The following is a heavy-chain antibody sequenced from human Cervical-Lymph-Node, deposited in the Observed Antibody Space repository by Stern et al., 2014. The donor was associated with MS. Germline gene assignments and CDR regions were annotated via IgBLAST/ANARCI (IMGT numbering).Heavy chain of an antibody. Sequence: VPLEESGAEVKKPGASVKLSCKASGFRFTAYFIHWVRQAPGPGLAWMGLISTDTVGANNAQRFQGRVTMTRDTSISTTYMELSRLRSDDTAVYYCARDRGSHSDYWGQGTLVTVSS. V-gene: IGHV1-2*02. CDR3: ARDRGSHSDY. CDR2: ISTDTVGA. D-gene: IGHD1-26*01. CDR1: GFRFTAYF. J-gene: IGHJ4*02.